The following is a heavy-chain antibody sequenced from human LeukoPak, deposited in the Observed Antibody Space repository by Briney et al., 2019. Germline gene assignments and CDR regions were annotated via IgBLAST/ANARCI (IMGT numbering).Heavy chain of an antibody. J-gene: IGHJ4*02. Sequence: SETLSLTCAVYGGSFSDYYWSWIRQSPGKGLEWIGEIKHTGSTTYNASLKSRVTIFVDTSKNQFSLKLSSVTAADTAVYYCAARSYSSGWYFVDYWGQGTLVTVSS. V-gene: IGHV4-34*01. CDR2: IKHTGST. CDR1: GGSFSDYY. CDR3: AARSYSSGWYFVDY. D-gene: IGHD6-19*01.